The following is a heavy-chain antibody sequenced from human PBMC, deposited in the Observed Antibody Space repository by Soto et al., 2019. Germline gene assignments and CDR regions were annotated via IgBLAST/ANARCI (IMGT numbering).Heavy chain of an antibody. V-gene: IGHV3-23*01. CDR2: ISGSGSST. J-gene: IGHJ3*01. D-gene: IGHD2-2*01. CDR1: GFSFTTYA. Sequence: EVQLLESGGGLVQPGGSLRLSCAASGFSFTTYAMNWVRQAPGKGLEWVSSISGSGSSTYYADPVKGRFTISRATSKNTLFLQMDSLRAEDTALYYCAKDGAAAMTSRDAFAFWGQGTKVTVSS. CDR3: AKDGAAAMTSRDAFAF.